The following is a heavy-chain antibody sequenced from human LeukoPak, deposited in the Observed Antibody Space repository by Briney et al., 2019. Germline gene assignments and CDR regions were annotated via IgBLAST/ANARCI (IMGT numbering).Heavy chain of an antibody. J-gene: IGHJ4*02. CDR3: ARGPSWYFDY. V-gene: IGHV3-30-3*01. D-gene: IGHD2-15*01. Sequence: GGSLRLSCAASGFTFSSYAMHWVRQAPGKGLEWVAVISYDGSNKYYADSVKGRFTISRDNSKNTLYLQMNSLRAEDTAVYYCARGPSWYFDYWGQGTLVTVSS. CDR2: ISYDGSNK. CDR1: GFTFSSYA.